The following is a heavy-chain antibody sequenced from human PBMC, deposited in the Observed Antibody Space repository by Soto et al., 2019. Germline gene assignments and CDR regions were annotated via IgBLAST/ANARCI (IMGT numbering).Heavy chain of an antibody. V-gene: IGHV3-7*01. CDR2: INRDGSVQ. D-gene: IGHD3-22*01. Sequence: EVHLVESGGGLVQPGGSLRLSCAASGFTFSNYWMTWVRQAPGKGLEWVANINRDGSVQYYVDSVKGAFTISRDNAKNSLYLQMNGLRAEDTAVYYCARGSYDSSGYRYFFDYWGQGALVTVSS. CDR3: ARGSYDSSGYRYFFDY. CDR1: GFTFSNYW. J-gene: IGHJ4*02.